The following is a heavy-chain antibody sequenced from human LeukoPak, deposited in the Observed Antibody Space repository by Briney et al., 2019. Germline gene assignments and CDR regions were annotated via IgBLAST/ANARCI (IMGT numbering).Heavy chain of an antibody. V-gene: IGHV3-30*03. J-gene: IGHJ6*02. CDR1: GFTISSYW. CDR3: ARDLYGSGNNQNCGMDV. CDR2: ISYDGNNK. D-gene: IGHD3-10*01. Sequence: PGGSLRLSCEGSGFTISSYWMSWVRQAPGKGLEWVAMISYDGNNKYYVDSVKGRLTISRDNSKNTLYLQMNSLRAEDTAVYYCARDLYGSGNNQNCGMDVWGQGTTVTVSS.